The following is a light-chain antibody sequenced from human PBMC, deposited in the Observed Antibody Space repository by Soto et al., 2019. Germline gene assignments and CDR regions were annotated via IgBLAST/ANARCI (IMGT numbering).Light chain of an antibody. J-gene: IGKJ2*01. CDR3: QQSSNWPFMYT. Sequence: EIVLTQSPATLSLSPGERATLSCRASQSVSSYLAWYQQKPGQAPRLLIYDASNRATGIPARFSGSGSGTDFTLTISSLEPEDFAVYYWQQSSNWPFMYTVGQGTKLEIK. CDR1: QSVSSY. CDR2: DAS. V-gene: IGKV3-11*01.